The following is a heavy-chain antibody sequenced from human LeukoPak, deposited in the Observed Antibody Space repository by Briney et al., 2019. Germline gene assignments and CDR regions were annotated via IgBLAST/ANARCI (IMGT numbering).Heavy chain of an antibody. J-gene: IGHJ3*02. Sequence: GGSLRLSCAASGFTFDDYAMHWVRQAPGKGLEWVSLISWDGGSTYYADSVKGRFTISRDNSKNSMYLQMNSLRAEDTALYYCAKAKEGFGELVGAFDIWGQGTMVTVSS. V-gene: IGHV3-43D*03. CDR1: GFTFDDYA. CDR2: ISWDGGST. D-gene: IGHD3-10*01. CDR3: AKAKEGFGELVGAFDI.